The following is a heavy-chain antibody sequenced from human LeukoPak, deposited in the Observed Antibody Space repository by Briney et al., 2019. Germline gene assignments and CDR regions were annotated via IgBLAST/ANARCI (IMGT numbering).Heavy chain of an antibody. CDR3: ARLKIYYYYMDV. J-gene: IGHJ6*03. CDR2: IYYSGST. V-gene: IGHV4-39*01. Sequence: PSETLSLTCTVSGGSISSSSYYWGWIRQPPGKGLEWIGRIYYSGSTDYNPSLKSRVTISVDTSKNQFSLKLSSVTAADTAVYYCARLKIYYYYMDVWGKGTTVTVSS. CDR1: GGSISSSSYY.